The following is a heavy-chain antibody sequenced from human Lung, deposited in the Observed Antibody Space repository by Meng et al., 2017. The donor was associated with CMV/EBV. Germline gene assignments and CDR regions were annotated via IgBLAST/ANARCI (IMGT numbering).Heavy chain of an antibody. CDR3: AKDLLLFGGPNAYFEQ. J-gene: IGHJ4*02. CDR2: IRHDGTNK. V-gene: IGHV3-30*02. D-gene: IGHD3-16*01. Sequence: GESLKISCAASGFRFDDYGMHWVRQTPGKGLEWVAFIRHDGTNKFYGDSVKGRFTISRDNSKNTVYLQMNSLRPEETAVYYCAKDLLLFGGPNAYFEQWGQGTLVTGSS. CDR1: GFRFDDYG.